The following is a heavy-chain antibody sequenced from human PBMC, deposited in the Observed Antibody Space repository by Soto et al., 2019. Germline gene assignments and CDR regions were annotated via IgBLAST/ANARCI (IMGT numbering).Heavy chain of an antibody. Sequence: SETLSLTCAVYGGSFSGYYWSWIRQPPGKGLEWIGEINHSGSTNYNPSLKSRVTISVDTSKNQFSLKLSSVTAADTAVYYCARGGGIAAANDYWGQGTLVTVSS. J-gene: IGHJ4*02. CDR1: GGSFSGYY. V-gene: IGHV4-34*01. D-gene: IGHD6-13*01. CDR2: INHSGST. CDR3: ARGGGIAAANDY.